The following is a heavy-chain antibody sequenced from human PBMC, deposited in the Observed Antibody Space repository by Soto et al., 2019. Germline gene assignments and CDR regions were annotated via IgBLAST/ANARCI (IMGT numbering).Heavy chain of an antibody. CDR3: ARRCCSSISCYSWFDP. CDR2: IYYSGRT. Sequence: QVQLPESGTGLVKPSETMSLTCTVSGSSISSYYWSWIRQPPGKGLEWIGYIYYSGRTNYNPSLKSRVTISVDTSKNLCSLKLSSVTAADSAVYYCARRCCSSISCYSWFDPWGQGTLVTVSS. J-gene: IGHJ5*02. V-gene: IGHV4-59*01. CDR1: GSSISSYY. D-gene: IGHD2-2*01.